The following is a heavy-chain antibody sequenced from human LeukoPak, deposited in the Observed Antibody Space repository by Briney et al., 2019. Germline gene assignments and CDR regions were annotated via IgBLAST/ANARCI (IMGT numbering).Heavy chain of an antibody. CDR2: ISSSSSTI. J-gene: IGHJ5*02. D-gene: IGHD3-3*01. Sequence: GGSLRLSCAASGFTFSTYAMSWVRQAPGKGLEWVSYISSSSSTIYYADSVKGRFTISRDNAKNSLYLQMNSLRAEDTAVYYCARDRSNYDFWSGYPSWGQGTLVTVSS. V-gene: IGHV3-48*01. CDR1: GFTFSTYA. CDR3: ARDRSNYDFWSGYPS.